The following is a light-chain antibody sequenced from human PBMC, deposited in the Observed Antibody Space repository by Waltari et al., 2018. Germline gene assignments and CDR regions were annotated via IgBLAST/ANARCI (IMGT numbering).Light chain of an antibody. CDR2: DAY. V-gene: IGLV7-46*01. CDR1: TGAVTSGHY. CDR3: MLSYSASRRI. J-gene: IGLJ2*01. Sequence: QAVVTQEPSLTVSPGGTVTLTCPSSTGAVTSGHYPLWLQQKPGQAPMTLIFDAYKKRSWTPARFSGSLLGGKAALTLSGAQPEDEADYYCMLSYSASRRIFGGGTRLTVL.